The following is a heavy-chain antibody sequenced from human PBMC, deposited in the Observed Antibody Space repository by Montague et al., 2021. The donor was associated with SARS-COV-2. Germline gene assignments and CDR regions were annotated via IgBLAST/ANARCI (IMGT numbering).Heavy chain of an antibody. CDR1: GGSITGFS. Sequence: SESLSLTCAVSGGSITGFSWSWVRQPAGKGLEWIGRVTTSGTTNYSPSLRSPVTMSVDTSKNQFSLNLNSVTAADTAIYYCARTPTRPLSLDSWGQGTLVTVSS. V-gene: IGHV4-4*07. D-gene: IGHD6-6*01. CDR2: VTTSGTT. CDR3: ARTPTRPLSLDS. J-gene: IGHJ4*02.